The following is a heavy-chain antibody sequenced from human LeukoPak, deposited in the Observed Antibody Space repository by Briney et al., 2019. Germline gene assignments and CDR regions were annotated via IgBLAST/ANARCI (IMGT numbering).Heavy chain of an antibody. Sequence: PGGSLRLSCAASGFTFSNYAMHWVRQTPDKGLEWVAVISYDGSNKYYADSVKGRFTFSRDNSKNTLYLQMNSLRTEDTAVYYCARDFQGGTYDYGYSLDYWGQGTLVTVSS. V-gene: IGHV3-30-3*01. CDR2: ISYDGSNK. J-gene: IGHJ4*02. CDR1: GFTFSNYA. CDR3: ARDFQGGTYDYGYSLDY. D-gene: IGHD4/OR15-4a*01.